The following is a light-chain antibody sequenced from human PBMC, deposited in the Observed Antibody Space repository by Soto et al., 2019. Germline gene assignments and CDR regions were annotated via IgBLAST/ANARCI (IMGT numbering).Light chain of an antibody. J-gene: IGKJ2*01. CDR2: KAS. CDR1: QSFSYW. Sequence: DIQMTQSPSTLSASVGDRVTITCRASQSFSYWLAWYQQKPGEAPKLLIYKASTLESGVPSRFSGSGSGTEFTLTISSLQPDDFATYYCQQYNSYPWTFGQGTKLEIK. CDR3: QQYNSYPWT. V-gene: IGKV1-5*03.